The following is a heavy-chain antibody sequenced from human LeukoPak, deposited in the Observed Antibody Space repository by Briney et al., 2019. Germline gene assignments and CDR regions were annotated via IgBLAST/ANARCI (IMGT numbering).Heavy chain of an antibody. J-gene: IGHJ4*02. CDR3: FGGSGYNSDY. Sequence: GGSLRLSCVASGFTFSSYAMNWVRQAPGKGLEWVSLISGSGGNTYYADSVKGRFTISRDNSKNTLYLQMNSLRAEDTALYSCFGGSGYNSDYWGQGTLVTVS. CDR1: GFTFSSYA. D-gene: IGHD3-22*01. V-gene: IGHV3-23*01. CDR2: ISGSGGNT.